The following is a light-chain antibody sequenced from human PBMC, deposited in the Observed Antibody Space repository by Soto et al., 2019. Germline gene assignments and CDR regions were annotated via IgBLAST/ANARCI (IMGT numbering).Light chain of an antibody. V-gene: IGKV3-11*01. CDR3: QQRSNWPWT. CDR1: QSISSN. CDR2: DAS. Sequence: EIVMTQSPATLSVSPGEMATLSCRASQSISSNLAWYQQKPGQAPRLLIYDASNRATGIPVRFSGSGSGTDYTLTITNLEPEDFAIYYCQQRSNWPWTFGQGTKVDIK. J-gene: IGKJ1*01.